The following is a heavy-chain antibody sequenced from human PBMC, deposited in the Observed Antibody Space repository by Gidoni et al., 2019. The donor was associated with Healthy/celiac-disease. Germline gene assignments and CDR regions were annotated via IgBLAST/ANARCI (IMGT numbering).Heavy chain of an antibody. V-gene: IGHV3-73*01. Sequence: EVQLVESGGGLVQPGGSLKLSCSASGFTFSGSAMHWVRQASGKGLEWVGSIRSKANSYATAYAASVKGRFTISRDDSKNTAYLQMNSLKTEDTAVYYCTRGLNAWVDYWGQGTLVTVSS. D-gene: IGHD1-26*01. CDR1: GFTFSGSA. J-gene: IGHJ4*02. CDR2: IRSKANSYAT. CDR3: TRGLNAWVDY.